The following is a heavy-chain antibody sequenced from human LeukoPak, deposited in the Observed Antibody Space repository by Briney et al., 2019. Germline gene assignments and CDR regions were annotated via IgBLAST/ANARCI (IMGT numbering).Heavy chain of an antibody. CDR3: AGNYGAHDY. J-gene: IGHJ4*02. V-gene: IGHV4-31*03. CDR2: IYYSGST. Sequence: KPSETLSLTCTVSGGSISSGGYWSWIRQHPGKCLEWIGYIYYSGSTYYNPSLKSRVTISVDTSKNQFSLKLSSVTAADAAVYYCAGNYGAHDYWGQGTLVTVSS. D-gene: IGHD4-17*01. CDR1: GGSISSGGY.